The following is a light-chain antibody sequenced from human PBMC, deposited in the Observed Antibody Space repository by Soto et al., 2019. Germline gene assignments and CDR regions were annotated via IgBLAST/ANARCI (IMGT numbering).Light chain of an antibody. CDR2: GAS. CDR3: QHYNSYPEA. V-gene: IGKV3D-15*01. CDR1: QRISTN. Sequence: EIVMTHSPATLSVSPGESATLSCRASQRISTNLAWYQHKPGQAPRLLIYGASSRATGIPDRFSGSGSGTDFTLTISSLQPDDFATYYCQHYNSYPEAFGQGTKVDI. J-gene: IGKJ1*01.